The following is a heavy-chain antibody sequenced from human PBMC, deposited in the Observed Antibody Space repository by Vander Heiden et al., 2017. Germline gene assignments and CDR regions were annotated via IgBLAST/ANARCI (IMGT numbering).Heavy chain of an antibody. CDR1: GDRFSIDW. V-gene: IGHV5-51*01. CDR2: IYPDDFDT. CDR3: ARLSLGTALNLWYFDL. Sequence: VQLVQSRAEGKKPGGSPKVCCKGSGDRFSIDWIGWVRQMPGKGLEWMGIIYPDDFDTRYSPSFQGQVTISVDKSISTAYLQWGSLKASDTAIYYCARLSLGTALNLWYFDLWGRGTLVTVSA. D-gene: IGHD6-13*01. J-gene: IGHJ2*01.